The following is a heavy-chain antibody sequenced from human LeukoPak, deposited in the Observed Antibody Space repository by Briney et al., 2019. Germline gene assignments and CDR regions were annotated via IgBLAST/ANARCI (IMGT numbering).Heavy chain of an antibody. CDR2: MNPNSGNT. J-gene: IGHJ3*02. CDR1: GYTFTSYD. Sequence: ASVKVSCKASGYTFTSYDINWVRQATGQGLEWMGWMNPNSGNTGYAQKFQGRVTMTRNTSISTAYMELSSLRSEDTAVYYCARVKGDSYDDAFDIWGQGTMVTVSS. CDR3: ARVKGDSYDDAFDI. D-gene: IGHD2-21*02. V-gene: IGHV1-8*01.